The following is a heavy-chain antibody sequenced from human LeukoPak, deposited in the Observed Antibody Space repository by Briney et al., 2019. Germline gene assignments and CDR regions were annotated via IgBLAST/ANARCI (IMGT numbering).Heavy chain of an antibody. J-gene: IGHJ4*02. Sequence: GGALRLSCAASGFTFRSYWMHGVRQAPGKGLMWVSRINSDGSSTSYADSVKGRFTISRDNAKNTLYLQMNSLRAEDTAVYYCTMGGLGRIAAAGHFDYWGQGTLVTVSS. D-gene: IGHD6-13*01. CDR2: INSDGSST. V-gene: IGHV3-74*01. CDR3: TMGGLGRIAAAGHFDY. CDR1: GFTFRSYW.